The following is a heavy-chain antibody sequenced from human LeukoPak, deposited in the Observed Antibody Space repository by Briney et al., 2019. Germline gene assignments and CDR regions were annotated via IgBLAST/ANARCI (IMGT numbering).Heavy chain of an antibody. D-gene: IGHD3-10*01. J-gene: IGHJ4*02. V-gene: IGHV1-18*01. CDR2: ISAYNGNT. CDR3: ARADLLWFGELLSIDY. Sequence: ASVTVSCKASGYTFTCYGISWVRQAPGQGLEWMGWISAYNGNTNYAQKLQGRVTMTTDTSTSTAYMELRSLRSDDTAVYYCARADLLWFGELLSIDYWGQGTLVTVSS. CDR1: GYTFTCYG.